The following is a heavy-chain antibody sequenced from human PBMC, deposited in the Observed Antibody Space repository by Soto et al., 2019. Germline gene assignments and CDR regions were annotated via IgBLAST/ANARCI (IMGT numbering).Heavy chain of an antibody. V-gene: IGHV3-7*01. J-gene: IGHJ6*02. CDR3: AREGRYYDSGGMDV. CDR1: GFTFSSYW. CDR2: IKQDGSEK. Sequence: EVQLVESGGGLVQPGGSLRLSCAASGFTFSSYWMSWVRQAPGKGLEWVANIKQDGSEKYYVDSVKGRFTISRDNAKNSLYLQMNSLRAEDTAVYYCAREGRYYDSGGMDVWGQGTTVTVSS. D-gene: IGHD3-22*01.